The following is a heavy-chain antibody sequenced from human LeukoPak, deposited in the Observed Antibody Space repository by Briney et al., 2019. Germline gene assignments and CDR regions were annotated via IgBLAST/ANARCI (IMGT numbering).Heavy chain of an antibody. Sequence: ASVKVSCKASGYTFTSYYMHWVRQAPGQGLEWMGIINPSGGNTNYAQKLQGRVTMTTDTSTSTAYMELRSLRSDDTAVYYCARAARWGYYDSSGYPPTPLGYWGQGTLVTVSS. CDR2: INPSGGNT. CDR1: GYTFTSYY. D-gene: IGHD3-22*01. V-gene: IGHV1-46*01. J-gene: IGHJ4*02. CDR3: ARAARWGYYDSSGYPPTPLGY.